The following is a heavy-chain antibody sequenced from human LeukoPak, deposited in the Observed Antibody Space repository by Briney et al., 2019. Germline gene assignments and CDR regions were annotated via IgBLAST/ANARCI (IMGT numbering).Heavy chain of an antibody. Sequence: RWASVKVSCKASGYTFTSYGISWVRQAPGQGFVWMGRMNPSDGTTDYAQQFQGTVTMTRDTSTSTIYMELLSLTSEDTAVYYCARGPRHTGGYSDLLDYWGQGTLVTVSS. D-gene: IGHD1-26*01. CDR2: MNPSDGTT. CDR3: ARGPRHTGGYSDLLDY. V-gene: IGHV1-46*01. CDR1: GYTFTSYG. J-gene: IGHJ4*02.